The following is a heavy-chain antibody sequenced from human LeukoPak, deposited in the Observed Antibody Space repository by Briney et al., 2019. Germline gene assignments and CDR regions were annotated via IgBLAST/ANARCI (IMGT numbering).Heavy chain of an antibody. CDR2: IYTSGST. D-gene: IGHD1-26*01. V-gene: IGHV4-4*07. CDR3: ARESATDFDY. J-gene: IGHJ4*02. CDR1: GGSINSYY. Sequence: SETLSLTCTVSGGSINSYYWSWIRQSAGKGLEWIGRIYTSGSTNYNPSLKSRVTTSVDTSKKQFSLKLSSVTAADTAVYYCARESATDFDYWGQGTLVTVSS.